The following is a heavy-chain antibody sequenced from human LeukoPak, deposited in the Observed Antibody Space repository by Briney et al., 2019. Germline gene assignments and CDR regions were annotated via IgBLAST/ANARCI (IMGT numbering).Heavy chain of an antibody. J-gene: IGHJ3*02. Sequence: ASVKVSCKASGYTFTSYDINWVRQATGQGLEWMGWMNPNSGNTGYAQKFQGRVTMTRNTSISTAYMELSSLRSEDTAVYYCARGRRYSSGWYDAFDIWGQGTKVTVSS. D-gene: IGHD6-19*01. V-gene: IGHV1-8*01. CDR2: MNPNSGNT. CDR1: GYTFTSYD. CDR3: ARGRRYSSGWYDAFDI.